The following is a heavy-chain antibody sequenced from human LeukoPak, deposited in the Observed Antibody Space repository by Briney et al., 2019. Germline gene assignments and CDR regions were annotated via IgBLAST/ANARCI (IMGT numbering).Heavy chain of an antibody. CDR1: GCTIRNAS. V-gene: IGHV3-15*01. CDR2: IKCKADGGTT. CDR3: TTGVAVAVTTVDY. J-gene: IGHJ4*02. D-gene: IGHD6-19*01. Sequence: GGSLRLSCAASGCTIRNASRRWGGQAPGKGLQWVGRIKCKADGGTTDYSVPGQGRFTLEGAESKNTFYLQMNSLKTEATAVYYCTTGVAVAVTTVDYWGQGTLVTVSS.